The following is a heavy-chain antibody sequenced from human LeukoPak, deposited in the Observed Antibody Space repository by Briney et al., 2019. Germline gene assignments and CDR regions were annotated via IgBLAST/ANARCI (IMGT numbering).Heavy chain of an antibody. CDR3: ARGDGAYNYGYYFDY. D-gene: IGHD5-18*01. V-gene: IGHV4-59*01. J-gene: IGHJ4*02. CDR1: GDSISTYY. Sequence: SETLSLTCTVSGDSISTYYWGWIRQPPGKGLEYIGYMYHSGSANYHPSLKSRVTISLDMSKNQFSLKLSSVTAADTAMYYCARGDGAYNYGYYFDYWGQGTLVTVSS. CDR2: MYHSGSA.